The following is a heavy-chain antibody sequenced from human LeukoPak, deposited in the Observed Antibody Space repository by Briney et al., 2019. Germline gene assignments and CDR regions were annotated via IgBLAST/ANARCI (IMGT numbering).Heavy chain of an antibody. CDR2: IYSGDNT. CDR3: ARTYSSSWYNALGY. Sequence: PGGSLRLSCAASGFTVSSNYMNWVRQAPGKVLEWISIIYSGDNTYYADSVKGRFTISRDNSKNTLYLQMNNLRAEDTAVYYCARTYSSSWYNALGYWGQGTLVTVSS. J-gene: IGHJ4*02. CDR1: GFTVSSNY. V-gene: IGHV3-53*01. D-gene: IGHD6-13*01.